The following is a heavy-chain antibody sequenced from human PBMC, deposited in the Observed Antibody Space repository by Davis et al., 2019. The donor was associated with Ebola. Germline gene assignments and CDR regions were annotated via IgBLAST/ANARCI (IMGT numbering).Heavy chain of an antibody. J-gene: IGHJ4*02. V-gene: IGHV4-59*01. D-gene: IGHD6-19*01. CDR2: IHYSDNP. Sequence: PSETLSLTCSVSGESISSYYWGWFRQLPGKGPEWIGYIHYSDNPEYHPSLGTRVSISVDTSRNQFSLNLTSVTAADTAIDYCTLGAGWLTDHWGKGALVTVSS. CDR3: TLGAGWLTDH. CDR1: GESISSYY.